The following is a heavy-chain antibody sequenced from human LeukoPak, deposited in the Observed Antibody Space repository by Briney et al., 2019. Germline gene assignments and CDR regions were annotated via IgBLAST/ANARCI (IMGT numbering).Heavy chain of an antibody. CDR2: IIPILGIA. CDR3: ARHFLDHNQWLVDY. J-gene: IGHJ4*02. D-gene: IGHD6-19*01. CDR1: GGTFSSYA. V-gene: IGHV1-69*04. Sequence: SVKVSCKASGGTFSSYAISWVRQAPGQGLEWMGRIIPILGIANYAQKFQGRVTITADKSTSTAYMELSSLRSEDTAVYYCARHFLDHNQWLVDYWGQGTLVTVSS.